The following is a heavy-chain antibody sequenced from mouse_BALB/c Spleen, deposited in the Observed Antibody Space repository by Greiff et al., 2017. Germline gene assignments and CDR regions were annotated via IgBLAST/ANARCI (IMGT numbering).Heavy chain of an antibody. J-gene: IGHJ2*01. CDR2: IRNKANGYTT. D-gene: IGHD2-3*01. CDR3: ARSLDGYLDY. V-gene: IGHV7-3*02. Sequence: EVHLVESGGGLVQPGGSLRLSCATSGFTFTDYYMSWVRQPPGKALEWLGFIRNKANGYTTEYSASVKGRFTISRDNSQSILYLQMNTLRAEDSATYYCARSLDGYLDYWGQGTTLTVSS. CDR1: GFTFTDYY.